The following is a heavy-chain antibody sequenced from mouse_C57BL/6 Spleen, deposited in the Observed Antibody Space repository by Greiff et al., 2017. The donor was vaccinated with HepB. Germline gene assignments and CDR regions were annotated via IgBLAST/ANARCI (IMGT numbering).Heavy chain of an antibody. CDR1: GFTFSDYY. CDR2: INYDGSST. CDR3: ARDQGRRSLDY. J-gene: IGHJ2*01. D-gene: IGHD3-2*02. V-gene: IGHV5-16*01. Sequence: EVQRVESEGALVQPGSSMKLSCTASGFTFSDYYMAWVRQVPEKGLEWVANINYDGSSTYYLDSLKSRFIISRDNAKNILYLQMSSLKSEDTATYYCARDQGRRSLDYWGQGTTLTVSS.